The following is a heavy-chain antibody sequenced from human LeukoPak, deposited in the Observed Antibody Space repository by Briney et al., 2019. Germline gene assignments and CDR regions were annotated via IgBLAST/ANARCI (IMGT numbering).Heavy chain of an antibody. CDR1: GGTFSSNV. V-gene: IGHV1-69*04. J-gene: IGHJ4*02. Sequence: AVKVSCKASGGTFSSNVISWVRQAPGQGLEWMGRLIPSLNIANYAQKFQGRLTIIADKSTGTAYMDLTSLRSEDSALYYCAIGSYYFDFWGQGTLVTVSS. CDR3: AIGSYYFDF. CDR2: LIPSLNIA. D-gene: IGHD3-16*01.